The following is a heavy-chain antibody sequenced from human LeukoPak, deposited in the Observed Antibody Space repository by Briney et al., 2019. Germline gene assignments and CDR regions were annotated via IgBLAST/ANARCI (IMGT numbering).Heavy chain of an antibody. CDR2: IYYSGST. J-gene: IGHJ5*02. CDR3: ARASGSPVRRSDP. V-gene: IGHV4-61*08. Sequence: SETLSLTCTVSGGSISSGDYYWSWIRQPPGKGLEWIGYIYYSGSTYYNPSLKSRVTISVDTSKNQFSLKLSSVTAADTAVYYCARASGSPVRRSDPWGQGTLVTVSS. D-gene: IGHD1-26*01. CDR1: GGSISSGDYY.